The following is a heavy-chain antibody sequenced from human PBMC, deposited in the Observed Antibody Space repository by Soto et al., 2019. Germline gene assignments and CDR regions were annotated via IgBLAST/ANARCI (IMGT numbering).Heavy chain of an antibody. CDR3: ARPRVPYDSSGYYSG. Sequence: PGGSLRLSCAASGFTFSDYYMSWIRQAPGKGLEWVSYISSSSSYTNYADPVKGRFTISRDNAKNSLYLQMNSLRAEDTAVYYCARPRVPYDSSGYYSGWGQGTLVTVSS. V-gene: IGHV3-11*06. D-gene: IGHD3-22*01. CDR2: ISSSSSYT. J-gene: IGHJ4*02. CDR1: GFTFSDYY.